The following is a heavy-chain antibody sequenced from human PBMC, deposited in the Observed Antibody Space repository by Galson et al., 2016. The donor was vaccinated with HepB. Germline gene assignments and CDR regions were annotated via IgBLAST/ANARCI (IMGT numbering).Heavy chain of an antibody. CDR1: GFTFRTHW. D-gene: IGHD1-26*01. CDR2: ISSDGLTT. Sequence: SLRLSCAASGFTFRTHWMHWVRQSPGTGLVWVSRISSDGLTTTYADSVKGRFTISRDNGRNTLYLQMNSLRAEDTGVYYCARDQTRRGPTTFDNWGQGTLVTVSS. CDR3: ARDQTRRGPTTFDN. J-gene: IGHJ4*02. V-gene: IGHV3-74*03.